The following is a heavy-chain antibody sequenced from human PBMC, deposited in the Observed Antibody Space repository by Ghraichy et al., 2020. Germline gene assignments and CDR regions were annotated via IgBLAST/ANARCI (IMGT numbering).Heavy chain of an antibody. Sequence: GGSLRLSCAASGFTFSNHWMHWVRQAPGKGLVWVSRIYNDGSIRSYADSVEGRFTISRDNAKNTLYLQMNSLRVEDTAVYYCARDQGSFESSLLDTWGQGTMVTVSS. CDR1: GFTFSNHW. V-gene: IGHV3-74*01. CDR3: ARDQGSFESSLLDT. D-gene: IGHD3-22*01. J-gene: IGHJ3*02. CDR2: IYNDGSIR.